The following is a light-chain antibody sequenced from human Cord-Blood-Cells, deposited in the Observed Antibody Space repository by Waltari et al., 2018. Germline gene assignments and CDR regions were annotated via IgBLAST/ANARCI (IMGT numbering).Light chain of an antibody. CDR1: SRDVGSYNL. CDR3: CSYAGSSTFV. V-gene: IGLV2-23*01. J-gene: IGLJ1*01. Sequence: QSALTQPASVSGSPGQSITISCTGTSRDVGSYNLVSLYQQHPGKAPELMIYEGSKRPSGVSNRFSGSKSGNTASLTISGLQAEDEADYYCCSYAGSSTFVFGTGTKVTVL. CDR2: EGS.